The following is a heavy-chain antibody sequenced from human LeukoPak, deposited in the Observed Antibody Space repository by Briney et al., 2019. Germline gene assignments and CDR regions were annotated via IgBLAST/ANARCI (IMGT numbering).Heavy chain of an antibody. Sequence: SETLSLTCTVSGFSICSGHYWGWVRQPPGAGLEWIGSVYQSGTTYYNPSLKSRVTTSVDMSKNQFSLRLRPVTAADTAVYYCARIFIRNGYSSYFDCWGQGTLVTVSS. D-gene: IGHD5-18*01. CDR2: VYQSGTT. J-gene: IGHJ4*02. V-gene: IGHV4-38-2*02. CDR1: GFSICSGHY. CDR3: ARIFIRNGYSSYFDC.